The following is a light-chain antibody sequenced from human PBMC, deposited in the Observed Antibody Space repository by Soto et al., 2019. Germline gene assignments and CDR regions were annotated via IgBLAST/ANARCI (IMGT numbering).Light chain of an antibody. CDR3: QQYHSLPTT. V-gene: IGKV3-20*01. Sequence: EIVLTQSPGTLSLSPGERATLSCRASQSVTSTYFAWYQQKPGQPPRLLIYGASNRATGIPDRFSGSGSGTDFTLTISRLEPEDFTVYYCQQYHSLPTTFGPGTKVDI. CDR1: QSVTSTY. J-gene: IGKJ3*01. CDR2: GAS.